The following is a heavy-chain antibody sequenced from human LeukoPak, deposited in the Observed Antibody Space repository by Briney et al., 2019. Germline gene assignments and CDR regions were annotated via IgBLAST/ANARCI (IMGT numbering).Heavy chain of an antibody. V-gene: IGHV3-21*01. CDR2: ISSSSSYI. D-gene: IGHD3-22*01. CDR3: ATDGIAFIDYDSSGSYYFDY. CDR1: GFTFSSYS. Sequence: GGSLRLSCAASGFTFSSYSMNWVRQAPGKGLEWVSSISSSSSYIYYADSVKGRFTISRDNAKNSLYLQMNSLRAEDTAVYYCATDGIAFIDYDSSGSYYFDYWGQGTLVTVSS. J-gene: IGHJ4*02.